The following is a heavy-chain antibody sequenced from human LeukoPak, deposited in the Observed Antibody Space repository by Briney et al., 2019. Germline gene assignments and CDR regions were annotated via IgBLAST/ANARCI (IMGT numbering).Heavy chain of an antibody. CDR3: ARGGSACPY. Sequence: ASVKVSCKASGYTLTGYYIHWVRQAPGQGLEWMGWIHPNSGDTNYAQKFQGGVTMTRDPSISTAYMELTGLRSDDTAVYYCARGGSACPYWGQGTLLTVSS. CDR2: IHPNSGDT. CDR1: GYTLTGYY. J-gene: IGHJ4*02. D-gene: IGHD6-19*01. V-gene: IGHV1-2*02.